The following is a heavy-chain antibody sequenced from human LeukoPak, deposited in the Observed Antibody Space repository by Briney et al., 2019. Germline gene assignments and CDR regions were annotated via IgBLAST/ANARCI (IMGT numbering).Heavy chain of an antibody. V-gene: IGHV3-15*01. CDR3: TTGRFPPRY. CDR1: GFSFSDAW. CDR2: IRSETDGETT. Sequence: GGSLRLSCVVSGFSFSDAWMSWVRQAPGKGLEWIGRIRSETDGETTEYAAPVKRRFSISREDSKKTLYLQMNSLKTEDTAVYYCTTGRFPPRYWGQGTLVTVSS. J-gene: IGHJ4*02. D-gene: IGHD3-3*01.